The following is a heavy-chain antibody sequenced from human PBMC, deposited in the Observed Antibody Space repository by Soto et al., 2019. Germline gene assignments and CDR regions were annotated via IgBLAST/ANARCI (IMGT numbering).Heavy chain of an antibody. CDR2: ISYSGST. D-gene: IGHD3-9*01. CDR1: GCSISSYY. J-gene: IGHJ5*02. Sequence: SETLSLTCPVSGCSISSYYWSWIRQPPGKRLEWIGYISYSGSTNYNPSLKSRVTISVDTSKNQFSLKLSSVTAADTAMYYCARETGVRYPFDPWGQGTLVTVSS. V-gene: IGHV4-59*01. CDR3: ARETGVRYPFDP.